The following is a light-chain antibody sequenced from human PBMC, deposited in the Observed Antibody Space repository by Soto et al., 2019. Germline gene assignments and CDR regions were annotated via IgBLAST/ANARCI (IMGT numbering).Light chain of an antibody. CDR2: DAS. J-gene: IGKJ2*01. V-gene: IGKV3-11*02. CDR3: QQRSTWLYT. CDR1: QDVSIF. Sequence: EILLAQSPATLSLSPGERATLSCKASQDVSIFLAWYQQKPGQAPRLLIHDASNRATGVPARFSGSGSGRDFTLPITSLEPEDFAVYYCQQRSTWLYTFGQGTKLE.